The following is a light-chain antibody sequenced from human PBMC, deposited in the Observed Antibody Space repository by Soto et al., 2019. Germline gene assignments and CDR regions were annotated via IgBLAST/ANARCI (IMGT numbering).Light chain of an antibody. CDR2: AAS. CDR3: QQSYSTPPYT. Sequence: DIQMTQSPSSLSASVGDRVTITCRASQSISSYLNWYQQKPGKAPKLLIYAASSLQSGVPSRFSGSGSGTAFTLTISSLQPEDFATYYCQQSYSTPPYTFGHGTKLEIK. J-gene: IGKJ2*01. V-gene: IGKV1-39*01. CDR1: QSISSY.